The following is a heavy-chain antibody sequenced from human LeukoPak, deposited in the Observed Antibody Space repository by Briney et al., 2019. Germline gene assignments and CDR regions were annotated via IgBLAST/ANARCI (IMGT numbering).Heavy chain of an antibody. J-gene: IGHJ4*02. Sequence: GGSLRLSCAASGFTFSTYAMNWVRQAPGKGLEWVSGINGGGGSTYYADSVKGRFTISRDNSKNTLYLQMSSLRAEDTAVYYCARGYYSSSRFDSWGQGTLVTVSS. CDR3: ARGYYSSSRFDS. V-gene: IGHV3-23*01. CDR1: GFTFSTYA. D-gene: IGHD6-13*01. CDR2: INGGGGST.